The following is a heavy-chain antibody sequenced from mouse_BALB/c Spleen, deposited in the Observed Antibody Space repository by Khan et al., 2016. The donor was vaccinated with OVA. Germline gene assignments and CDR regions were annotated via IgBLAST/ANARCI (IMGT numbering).Heavy chain of an antibody. Sequence: QVQLQQSGAELMKPGASVKISCKATGYTFSSYWIEWVKQRPGHGLEWIGEILPGSGSTNYNEKFKGKATFTADTSSNTAYMQLSSLTSEDSAVYYCARSCDYARFAYWGQGTLVTDSA. J-gene: IGHJ3*01. CDR1: GYTFSSYW. V-gene: IGHV1-9*01. D-gene: IGHD2-4*01. CDR3: ARSCDYARFAY. CDR2: ILPGSGST.